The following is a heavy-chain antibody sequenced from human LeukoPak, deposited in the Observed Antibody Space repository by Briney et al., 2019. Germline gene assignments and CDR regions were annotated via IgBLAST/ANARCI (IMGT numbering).Heavy chain of an antibody. Sequence: GRSLRLSCAASGFTFSSYGMHWVRQAPGKGLEWVSAISGSGGSTYYADSVKGRFTISRGNSKNTLYLQMNSLRAEDTAVYYCAKVLYSSSPSHAFDIWGQGTMVTASS. CDR1: GFTFSSYG. CDR3: AKVLYSSSPSHAFDI. CDR2: ISGSGGST. J-gene: IGHJ3*02. V-gene: IGHV3-23*01. D-gene: IGHD6-6*01.